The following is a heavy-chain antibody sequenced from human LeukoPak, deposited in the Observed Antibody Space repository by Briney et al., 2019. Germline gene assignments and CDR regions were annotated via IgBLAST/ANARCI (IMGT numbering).Heavy chain of an antibody. D-gene: IGHD4-23*01. V-gene: IGHV1-24*01. CDR1: GYTLNELS. CDR2: FDPADGDT. CDR3: AADGGGLSSVVTPRSSPFDY. Sequence: ASVKVSCKVSGYTLNELSMHWVRQAPGKGLEWMGGFDPADGDTVYAHRFQGRLTMTEDTSTNTGYMELTSLRSEDTAVYYCAADGGGLSSVVTPRSSPFDYWGQGTLVTVSS. J-gene: IGHJ4*02.